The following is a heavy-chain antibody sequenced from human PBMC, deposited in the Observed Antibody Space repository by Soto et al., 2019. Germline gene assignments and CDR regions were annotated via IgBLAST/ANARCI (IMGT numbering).Heavy chain of an antibody. J-gene: IGHJ4*02. CDR1: GFTLSSYW. Sequence: GGSLRLSCAASGFTLSSYWMSWVRQAPGKGLEWVANIKQDGSEKYYVDSVKGRFTISRDNAKNSLYLQMNSLRAEDTAVYYCARESDTYYFDYWGQGTLVTVSS. CDR2: IKQDGSEK. V-gene: IGHV3-7*01. CDR3: ARESDTYYFDY.